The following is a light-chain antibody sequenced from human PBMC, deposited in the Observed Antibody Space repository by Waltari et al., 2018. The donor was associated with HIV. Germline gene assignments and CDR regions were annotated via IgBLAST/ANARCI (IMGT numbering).Light chain of an antibody. CDR1: STNIGSNP. V-gene: IGLV1-44*01. CDR3: AAWDDSLTGVV. Sequence: QSMLTQTPSASGTPGQRVTISCSGSSTNIGSNPVNWYQQFPGTAPRLLIYSNNQRPAGVPDRFSGSKSGTSVSLAISGLQSEDEADYYCAAWDDSLTGVVFGGGTKLTVL. CDR2: SNN. J-gene: IGLJ3*02.